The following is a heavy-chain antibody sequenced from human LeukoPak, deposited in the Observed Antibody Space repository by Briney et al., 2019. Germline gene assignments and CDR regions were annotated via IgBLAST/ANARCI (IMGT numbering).Heavy chain of an antibody. CDR1: GGSISSSSYY. J-gene: IGHJ4*02. CDR3: ARGNFWSGYYVSGAY. D-gene: IGHD3-3*01. CDR2: IYYSGST. Sequence: SEILSLTCTVSGGSISSSSYYWGWIRQPPGKGLEWIGSIYYSGSTYYNPSLKSRVTISVDTSKNQFSLKLSSVTAADTAVYYCARGNFWSGYYVSGAYWGQGTLVTVSS. V-gene: IGHV4-39*07.